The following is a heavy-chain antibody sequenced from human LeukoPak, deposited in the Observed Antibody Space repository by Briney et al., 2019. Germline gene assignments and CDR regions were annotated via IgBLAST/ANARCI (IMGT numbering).Heavy chain of an antibody. D-gene: IGHD6-19*01. Sequence: SETLSLTCTVSGGSISSYYWSWIRQPPGKGLEWIGYIYYSGSTNYNPSLKSRVTISVDTSKNQFSLKLSSVTAADTAVYYCARAGYSSDWQPLDYWGQGALVTVSS. CDR2: IYYSGST. V-gene: IGHV4-59*01. CDR1: GGSISSYY. CDR3: ARAGYSSDWQPLDY. J-gene: IGHJ4*02.